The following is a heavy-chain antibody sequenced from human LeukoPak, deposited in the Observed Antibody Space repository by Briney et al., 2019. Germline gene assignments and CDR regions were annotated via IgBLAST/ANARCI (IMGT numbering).Heavy chain of an antibody. Sequence: GGSLRLSCAGSGFTFISYSMNWVRQTPGKGLEWVSYISGPSTTISYADSVKGRFTISRDNAKNSLYLQMNSLGAEDTAVYYCARDRAGGSGIMAYDYWGQGTLVTVSS. CDR2: ISGPSTTI. D-gene: IGHD3-10*01. CDR3: ARDRAGGSGIMAYDY. V-gene: IGHV3-48*04. CDR1: GFTFISYS. J-gene: IGHJ4*02.